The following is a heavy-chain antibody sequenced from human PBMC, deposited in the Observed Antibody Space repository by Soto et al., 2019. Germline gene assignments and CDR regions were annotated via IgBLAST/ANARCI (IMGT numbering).Heavy chain of an antibody. CDR2: IIPIFGTA. D-gene: IGHD2-2*02. CDR1: GGTFSSYA. J-gene: IGHJ6*02. CDR3: ARSPYCSSTSCYTGGDYYGMDV. Sequence: GASVKVSCKASGGTFSSYAISWVQQAPGQGLEWMGGIIPIFGTANYAQKFQGRVTITADESTSTAYMELSSLRSEDTAVYYCARSPYCSSTSCYTGGDYYGMDVWGQGTTVTVSS. V-gene: IGHV1-69*13.